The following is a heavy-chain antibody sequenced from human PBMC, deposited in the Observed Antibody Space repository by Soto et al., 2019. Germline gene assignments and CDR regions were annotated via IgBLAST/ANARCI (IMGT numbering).Heavy chain of an antibody. CDR2: IYYSGST. CDR3: XRGVVVVPAATRALFDP. CDR1: GGSISSGDYY. V-gene: IGHV4-30-4*01. Sequence: SETLSLTCTVSGGSISSGDYYWSWIRQPPGKGLEWIGYIYYSGSTYYNPSLKSRVTISVDTSKNQFSLKLSSVTAADTAVCYCXRGVVVVPAATRALFDPWGQGTLVTVSS. D-gene: IGHD2-2*01. J-gene: IGHJ5*02.